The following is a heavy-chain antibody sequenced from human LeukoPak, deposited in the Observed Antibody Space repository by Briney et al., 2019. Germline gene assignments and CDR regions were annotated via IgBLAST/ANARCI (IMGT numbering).Heavy chain of an antibody. CDR2: IHYSGNT. V-gene: IGHV4-30-4*01. J-gene: IGHJ3*02. CDR1: GGSINSVDYY. D-gene: IGHD3-10*01. Sequence: SQTLSLTCTVSGGSINSVDYYWTWIRQPPGKGLEWIGNIHYSGNTHYSPSLKSRLSLSIDTSRTQFSLTLSSVTAADTAVYYCARVGASYYGSGSFLDIWGQGTKVAVSS. CDR3: ARVGASYYGSGSFLDI.